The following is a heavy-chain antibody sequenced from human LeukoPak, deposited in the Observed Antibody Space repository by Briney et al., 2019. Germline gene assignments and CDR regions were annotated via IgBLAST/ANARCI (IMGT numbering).Heavy chain of an antibody. D-gene: IGHD6-6*01. V-gene: IGHV4-59*11. Sequence: SETLSLTCSVSGGSISSHFWTWIRQPPGKGLEWIGYVYYSGNTNYNPSLRSRVTISIDTSKNQLSLNLKSVTAADTAIYYCAREGLAARRGAFDIWGQGTVVSVSS. CDR2: VYYSGNT. CDR1: GGSISSHF. J-gene: IGHJ3*02. CDR3: AREGLAARRGAFDI.